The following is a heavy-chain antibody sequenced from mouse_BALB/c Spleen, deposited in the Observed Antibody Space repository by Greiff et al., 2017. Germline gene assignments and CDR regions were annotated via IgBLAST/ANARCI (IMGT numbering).Heavy chain of an antibody. CDR3: ARSYDDAMDY. CDR1: GFTFSSYA. CDR2: ISSGGSYT. D-gene: IGHD2-3*01. J-gene: IGHJ4*01. Sequence: EVQVVESGGGLVKPGGSLKLSCAASGFTFSSYAMSWVRQSPEKRLEWVAEISSGGSYTYYPDTVTGRFTISRDNAKNTLYLEMSSLRSEDTAMYYCARSYDDAMDYWGQGTSVTVSS. V-gene: IGHV5-9-4*01.